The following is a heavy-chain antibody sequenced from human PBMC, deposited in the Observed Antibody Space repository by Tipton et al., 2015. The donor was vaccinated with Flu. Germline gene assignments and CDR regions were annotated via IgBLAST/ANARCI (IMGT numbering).Heavy chain of an antibody. D-gene: IGHD2/OR15-2a*01. CDR1: GYTFASYD. CDR3: ARVGFRRYGMDV. Sequence: QVQLVQSGAEVKRPGASVKVSCKASGYTFASYDINWVRQATGQGLEWMGWMNPNSGNTGSAQKFQGRISMTRNTSISTAFMEVSSLGSEDTAVYYCARVGFRRYGMDVWGQGTAVTVSS. V-gene: IGHV1-8*01. CDR2: MNPNSGNT. J-gene: IGHJ6*02.